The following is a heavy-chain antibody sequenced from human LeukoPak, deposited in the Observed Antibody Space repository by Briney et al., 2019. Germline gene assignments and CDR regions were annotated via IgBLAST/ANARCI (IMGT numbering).Heavy chain of an antibody. Sequence: GGSLRLSCAASGFTFSSYAMSWVRQAPGKGLEWVGFIRSKAYGGTTEYAASVKGRFTISRDDSKSIAYLQMNSLKTEDTAVYYCTRDGDMVRGAGGGDYYYYYYMDVWGKGTTVTVSS. CDR3: TRDGDMVRGAGGGDYYYYYYMDV. V-gene: IGHV3-49*04. CDR1: GFTFSSYA. J-gene: IGHJ6*03. CDR2: IRSKAYGGTT. D-gene: IGHD3-10*01.